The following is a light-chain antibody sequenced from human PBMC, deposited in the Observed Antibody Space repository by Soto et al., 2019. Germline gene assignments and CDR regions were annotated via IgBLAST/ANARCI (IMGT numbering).Light chain of an antibody. V-gene: IGLV1-44*01. CDR1: TSNIGSNT. Sequence: QSVLTQPPSASGTPGRRVTISCYGSTSNIGSNTVNWYQQLPETAPKLLIYTNNQRPSGVPDRFSASKSGNLASMAISGLQSADEADYSCAAWDDSLNGYVFATGTKLTVL. J-gene: IGLJ1*01. CDR2: TNN. CDR3: AAWDDSLNGYV.